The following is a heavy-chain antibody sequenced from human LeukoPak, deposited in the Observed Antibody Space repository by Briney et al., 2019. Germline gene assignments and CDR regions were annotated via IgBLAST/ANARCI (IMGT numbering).Heavy chain of an antibody. CDR3: ARVVRGDYVLSDWFDP. Sequence: ASVKVSCKASGYTFTSYGISWVRQAPGQGLEWMGWISAYNGNTNYAQKLQGRVTMTTDTSMSTAYMELRSLRSDDTAVYYCARVVRGDYVLSDWFDPWGQGTLVTVSS. D-gene: IGHD3-10*01. J-gene: IGHJ5*02. CDR2: ISAYNGNT. V-gene: IGHV1-18*01. CDR1: GYTFTSYG.